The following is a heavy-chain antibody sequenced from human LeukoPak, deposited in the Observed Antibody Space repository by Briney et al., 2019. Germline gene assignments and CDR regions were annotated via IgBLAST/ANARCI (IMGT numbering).Heavy chain of an antibody. CDR1: GFTFSSYD. J-gene: IGHJ4*02. Sequence: GGSLRLSCAASGFTFSSYDMSWVRQAPGMGLEWVSTISGGGDTTYYADSVKGRFTISRDNSKNTLYLQRNSLRAEDTAVYYCAKDVSYYDFWSGYSQSSFDYWGQGTLVTASS. CDR2: ISGGGDTT. V-gene: IGHV3-23*01. CDR3: AKDVSYYDFWSGYSQSSFDY. D-gene: IGHD3-3*01.